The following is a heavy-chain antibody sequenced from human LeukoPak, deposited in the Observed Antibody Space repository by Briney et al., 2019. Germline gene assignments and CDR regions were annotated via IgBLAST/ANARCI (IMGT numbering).Heavy chain of an antibody. J-gene: IGHJ4*02. CDR3: ARGVNCSSTSCYRTPFDY. CDR1: GGSFSGYY. V-gene: IGHV4-34*01. Sequence: PSETLSLNCAVYGGSFSGYYWSWIRQPPGKGLEWIGEINHSGSTNYNPSLKSRVTISVDTSKNQFSLKLSSVTAADTAVYYCARGVNCSSTSCYRTPFDYWGQGTLVTVSS. D-gene: IGHD2-2*01. CDR2: INHSGST.